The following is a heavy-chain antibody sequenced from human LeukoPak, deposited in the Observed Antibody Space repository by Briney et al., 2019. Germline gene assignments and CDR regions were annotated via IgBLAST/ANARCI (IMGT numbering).Heavy chain of an antibody. V-gene: IGHV4-59*08. CDR1: GDSLSDYF. CDR3: ARGRGYGGNYLRSFDI. Sequence: SETLSLTCTVSGDSLSDYFWSWIRQPPGKGLEWIGYNSGSTNYNASLKSRVTILLVRSKNQFSLKLSSVTGADTAVYYCARGRGYGGNYLRSFDIWGQGTMVTVSS. CDR2: NSGST. J-gene: IGHJ3*02. D-gene: IGHD1-26*01.